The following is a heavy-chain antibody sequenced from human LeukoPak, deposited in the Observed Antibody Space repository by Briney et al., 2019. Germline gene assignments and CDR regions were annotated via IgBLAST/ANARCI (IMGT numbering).Heavy chain of an antibody. CDR3: ARSVVGWLQITGEYYYYYMDV. CDR2: IIPIFGTA. V-gene: IGHV1-69*13. CDR1: GGTFSSYA. D-gene: IGHD5-24*01. J-gene: IGHJ6*03. Sequence: ASVKVSCKASGGTFSSYAISWVRQAPGQGLEWMGGIIPIFGTANYAQKFQGRVTITADESTSTAYMELSSLRSEDTAVYYCARSVVGWLQITGEYYYYYMDVWGKGTTVTVSS.